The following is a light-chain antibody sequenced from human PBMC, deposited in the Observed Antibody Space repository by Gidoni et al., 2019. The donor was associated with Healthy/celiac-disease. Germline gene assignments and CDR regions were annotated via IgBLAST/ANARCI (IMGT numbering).Light chain of an antibody. CDR1: SLRSYY. V-gene: IGLV3-19*01. J-gene: IGLJ2*01. CDR3: NARDSSGNLVV. Sequence: SSELTQDPAVSVALGQPGRITCHGDSLRSYYASWYLQKPGQAPVLVIYGKKNRPSGIPDRFSGSSSGNTASLTITGAQAADAAVYYCNARDSSGNLVVFGGGTKLPVL. CDR2: GKK.